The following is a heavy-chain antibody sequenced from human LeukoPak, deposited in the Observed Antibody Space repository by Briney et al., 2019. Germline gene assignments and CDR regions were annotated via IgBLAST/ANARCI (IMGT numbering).Heavy chain of an antibody. CDR1: GYTFTGYY. V-gene: IGHV1-2*02. CDR2: INPNSGGT. D-gene: IGHD2/OR15-2a*01. Sequence: ASVKVSCKASGYTFTGYYMHWVRQAPGQGLEWMGWINPNSGGTNYAQKFQGRVTMTRDTSISTAYMELSRLRSDDTAVYYCARVLSADRSIDYWGQGTLVTVSS. CDR3: ARVLSADRSIDY. J-gene: IGHJ4*02.